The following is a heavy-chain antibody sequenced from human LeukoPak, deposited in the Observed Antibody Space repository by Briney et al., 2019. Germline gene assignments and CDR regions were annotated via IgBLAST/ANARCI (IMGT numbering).Heavy chain of an antibody. CDR1: GFTFSDHY. J-gene: IGHJ6*02. Sequence: GGSLRLYCAASGFTFSDHYMEWIRQAPGKGLEWVARSRNKVRSYTTEYAASVKGRVTISRDASETSLYLQMDSLKTDDTAVYYCARTLTAGWGESSGVDVWGQGTTVTVSS. V-gene: IGHV3-72*01. CDR3: ARTLTAGWGESSGVDV. CDR2: SRNKVRSYTT. D-gene: IGHD3-16*01.